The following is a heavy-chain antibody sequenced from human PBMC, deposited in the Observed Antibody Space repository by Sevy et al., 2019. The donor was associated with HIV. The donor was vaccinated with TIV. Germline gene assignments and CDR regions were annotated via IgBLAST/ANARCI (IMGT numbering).Heavy chain of an antibody. J-gene: IGHJ4*02. D-gene: IGHD3-22*01. CDR2: IKSETDGGTT. V-gene: IGHV3-15*01. CDR1: GFTFFNAW. CDR3: PTEPSGFFDRSARYLLPYFDS. Sequence: GGSLRLSCSASGFTFFNAWMSWVRQAPGKGLEWVGRIKSETDGGTTEYAAAGQGRFTISRDDSKDTLYLQMNSLKTEDTAVYYCPTEPSGFFDRSARYLLPYFDSWGQGALVTVSS.